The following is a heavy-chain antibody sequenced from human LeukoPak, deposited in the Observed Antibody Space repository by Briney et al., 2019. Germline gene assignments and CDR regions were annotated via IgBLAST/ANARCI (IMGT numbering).Heavy chain of an antibody. Sequence: GGSLRLSCAASGFTFSSYGMDWVRQAPGKGLEWVAVIWYDGSNKYYADSVKGRFTISRDNSKNTLYLQMNSLRAEDTAVYYCARDKAAAGTVLFDYWGQGTLVTVSS. J-gene: IGHJ4*02. CDR1: GFTFSSYG. D-gene: IGHD6-13*01. CDR3: ARDKAAAGTVLFDY. V-gene: IGHV3-33*01. CDR2: IWYDGSNK.